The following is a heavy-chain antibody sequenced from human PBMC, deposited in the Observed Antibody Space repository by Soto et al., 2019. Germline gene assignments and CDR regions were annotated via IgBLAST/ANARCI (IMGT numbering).Heavy chain of an antibody. Sequence: EVQLLESGGGLVQPGGSLRLSCAASRFSFSTYAMSWVRQAPGKGLEWVSSISASGGSTYYADSVKGRFTISRDNSQNTLYLQMSGLTAEDTAIYYCGKSTRQYCDRISIDYWGQGSLVTVSS. V-gene: IGHV3-23*01. D-gene: IGHD4-17*01. CDR1: RFSFSTYA. J-gene: IGHJ4*02. CDR3: GKSTRQYCDRISIDY. CDR2: ISASGGST.